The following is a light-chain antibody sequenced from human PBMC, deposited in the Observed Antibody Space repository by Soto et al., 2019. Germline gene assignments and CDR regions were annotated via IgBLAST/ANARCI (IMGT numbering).Light chain of an antibody. CDR3: QHYNNWPPWT. Sequence: EIVMTQSPATLSVSPGERVTLSCRASQSVSNNLAWYQQKPGQAPRLLIYGASTRATGIPVRFSGSGSGTEFTLTISSLQSEDFAVYYCQHYNNWPPWTFGQGTKVEIK. V-gene: IGKV3-15*01. CDR2: GAS. J-gene: IGKJ1*01. CDR1: QSVSNN.